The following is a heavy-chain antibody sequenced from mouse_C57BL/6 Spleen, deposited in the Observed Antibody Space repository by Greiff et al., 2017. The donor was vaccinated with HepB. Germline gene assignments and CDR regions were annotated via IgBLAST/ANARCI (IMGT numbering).Heavy chain of an antibody. D-gene: IGHD1-1*01. CDR2: IDPNSGGT. Sequence: QVQLQQPGAELVKPGASVKLSCKASGYTFTSYWMHWVKQRPGRGLEWIGKIDPNSGGTKYNQKFKSKATLTVDKSSSTAYIQLSSLTSEDSAVYYCARTVVDYWGQGTSVTVSS. CDR3: ARTVVDY. CDR1: GYTFTSYW. V-gene: IGHV1-72*01. J-gene: IGHJ4*01.